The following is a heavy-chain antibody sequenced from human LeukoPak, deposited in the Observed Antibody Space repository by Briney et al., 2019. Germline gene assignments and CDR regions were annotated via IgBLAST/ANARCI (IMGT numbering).Heavy chain of an antibody. CDR1: GFTFSSYA. CDR3: ARDTTSSGWYKIDY. J-gene: IGHJ4*02. CDR2: ISYDGSNK. V-gene: IGHV3-30-3*01. D-gene: IGHD6-19*01. Sequence: GRSLRLSCAASGFTFSSYAMQWVRQAPGKGLEWVAVISYDGSNKYYADSVKGRFTISRDNSKNTLYLQMNSLRAEDTAVYYCARDTTSSGWYKIDYWGQGTLVTVSS.